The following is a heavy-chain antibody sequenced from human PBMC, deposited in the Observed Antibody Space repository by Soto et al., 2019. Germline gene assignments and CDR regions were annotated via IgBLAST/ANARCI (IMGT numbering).Heavy chain of an antibody. J-gene: IGHJ4*02. CDR2: VYSSGTT. D-gene: IGHD3-10*01. V-gene: IGHV4-4*07. CDR3: ARDIGSYAYGEGY. Sequence: SETLSLTCSVSGGSINSYWWSWIRQPAGKGLEWIGRVYSSGTTDYNPSLNSRATLSVETSKNQFSLKPSSVTAADTAVYYCARDIGSYAYGEGYWGQGIQVTVSS. CDR1: GGSINSYW.